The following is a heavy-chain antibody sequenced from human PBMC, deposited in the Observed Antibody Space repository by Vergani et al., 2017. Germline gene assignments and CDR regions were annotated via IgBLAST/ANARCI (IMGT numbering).Heavy chain of an antibody. CDR2: IDEYGNRA. CDR3: VRTEYCTGIACNTRFDS. Sequence: EVQLVESGGGSVQSGGFLRLSCVASGFSFNTYWMHWVRQVPGKGLMWVARIDEYGNRATYGDFETGRFTISRDNAKNTVFLQMNNLRADDAGVYYCVRTEYCTGIACNTRFDSWGQGALVTVSS. CDR1: GFSFNTYW. V-gene: IGHV3-74*03. D-gene: IGHD2-8*02. J-gene: IGHJ5*01.